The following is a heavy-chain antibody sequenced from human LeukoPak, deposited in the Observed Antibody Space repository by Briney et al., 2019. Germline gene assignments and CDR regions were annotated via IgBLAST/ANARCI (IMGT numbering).Heavy chain of an antibody. CDR3: ARFIAAPYYFDY. Sequence: PGGSLRLSCAASGFTFDDYGMSWVRQAPGEGLEWVSGINWNGGSTGYADSVKGRFTISRDNAKNSLYLQMNSLRAEDTAVYYCARFIAAPYYFDYWGRGTLVTVSS. D-gene: IGHD6-13*01. J-gene: IGHJ4*02. CDR1: GFTFDDYG. V-gene: IGHV3-20*04. CDR2: INWNGGST.